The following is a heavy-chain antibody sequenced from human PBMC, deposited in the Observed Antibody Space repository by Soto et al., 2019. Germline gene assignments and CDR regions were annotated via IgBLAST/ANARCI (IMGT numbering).Heavy chain of an antibody. Sequence: EVHLVESGGGLVQPGTSLRLSCSASGFNFDDYPMHWVRQSPGKGLEWVTGIAWNSAGIRYAGSVKGRFIISRDNAKNSLYLQMKSLRPVDTALYYCAKDDTFDIWGQGTLVTVSS. CDR3: AKDDTFDI. V-gene: IGHV3-9*01. CDR2: IAWNSAGI. J-gene: IGHJ3*02. CDR1: GFNFDDYP. D-gene: IGHD5-18*01.